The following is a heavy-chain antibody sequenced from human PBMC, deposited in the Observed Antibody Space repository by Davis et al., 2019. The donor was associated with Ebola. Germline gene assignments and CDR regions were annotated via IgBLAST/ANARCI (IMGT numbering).Heavy chain of an antibody. CDR1: VITFSSYA. CDR3: ARSSVRYGDYDWVFDL. CDR2: ISGSGCST. D-gene: IGHD5-12*01. Sequence: GESLKISCTASVITFSSYAMTWVRQAPGKGLEWVSAISGSGCSTYYADSVKGRFTISRDNSKKTLYLQMNRLRAEDTALYYCARSSVRYGDYDWVFDLWGRGSLVTVSS. J-gene: IGHJ2*01. V-gene: IGHV3-23*01.